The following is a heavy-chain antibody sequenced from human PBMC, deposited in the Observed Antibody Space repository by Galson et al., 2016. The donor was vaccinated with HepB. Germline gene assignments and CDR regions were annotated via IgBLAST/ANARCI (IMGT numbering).Heavy chain of an antibody. CDR1: GFSFNIFS. V-gene: IGHV3-48*03. D-gene: IGHD4-17*01. J-gene: IGHJ4*02. CDR3: ARDLDYGDSVS. CDR2: ISSSGVTI. Sequence: SLRLSCAASGFSFNIFSVSWVRQAPGKGLEWISQISSSGVTINYADSVKGRFTISRDNAENSVSLQMDSLRVEDTAVYYCARDLDYGDSVSWGQGTLVTVSS.